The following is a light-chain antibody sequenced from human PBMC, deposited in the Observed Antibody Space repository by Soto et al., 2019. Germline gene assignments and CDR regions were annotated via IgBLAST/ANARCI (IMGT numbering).Light chain of an antibody. J-gene: IGKJ2*01. CDR3: YQRYNWPNT. CDR1: QSVGTY. V-gene: IGKV3-11*01. Sequence: EIVLTQSPATLSLSPGERATLSCRASQSVGTYLAWYQHNPGQAPRLLIYDASNRDPGIPARFSGSGSGTYFTLTISSPEPEDFAVYYCYQRYNWPNTFGQGTKLEIK. CDR2: DAS.